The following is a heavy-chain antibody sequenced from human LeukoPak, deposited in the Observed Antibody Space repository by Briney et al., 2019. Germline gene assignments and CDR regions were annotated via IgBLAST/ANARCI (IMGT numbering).Heavy chain of an antibody. D-gene: IGHD1-26*01. Sequence: PGGSLRVSCEASGFTFSSHAMSWVRQAPGKGLEWVSAITDSGGRTNYADSVKGRFTIFRDNSKNTLYLQMNSLRAEDTAVYYCAKDLTTGTTIWSFDYWGQGTLVPVSS. V-gene: IGHV3-23*01. J-gene: IGHJ4*02. CDR2: ITDSGGRT. CDR3: AKDLTTGTTIWSFDY. CDR1: GFTFSSHA.